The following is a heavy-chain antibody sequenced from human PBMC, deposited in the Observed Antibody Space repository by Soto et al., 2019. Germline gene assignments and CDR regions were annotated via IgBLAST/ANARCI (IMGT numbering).Heavy chain of an antibody. CDR1: GFTFSSFA. J-gene: IGHJ3*02. V-gene: IGHV3-23*01. D-gene: IGHD6-13*01. CDR2: VTGSGSST. Sequence: GGSLRLSCAASGFTFSSFAMSWVRQAPGKGLEGVSAVTGSGSSTYYADSVKGRFTISRDNSKNTLYLQMNSLRAEDTALYYCAKVAGTSWGAVDIWGQGTMVTVSS. CDR3: AKVAGTSWGAVDI.